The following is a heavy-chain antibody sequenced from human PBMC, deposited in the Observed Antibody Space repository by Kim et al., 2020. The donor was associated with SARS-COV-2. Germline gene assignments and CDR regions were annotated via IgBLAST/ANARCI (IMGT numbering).Heavy chain of an antibody. D-gene: IGHD1-26*01. CDR3: ASRRFTGTYYYFYY. Sequence: GGSLRLSCAASGFTFSSYWMHWVRQAPGKGLVWVSRINSDGGTTSYADSVKGRFTISRDNATSTLYLQMNSLRAADTAVFFCASRRFTGTYYYFYYWGQG. CDR1: GFTFSSYW. CDR2: INSDGGTT. V-gene: IGHV3-74*01. J-gene: IGHJ4*02.